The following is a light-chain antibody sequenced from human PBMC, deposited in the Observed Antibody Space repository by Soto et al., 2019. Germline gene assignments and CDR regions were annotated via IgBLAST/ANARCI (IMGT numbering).Light chain of an antibody. CDR3: QQYGNSPFT. V-gene: IGKV3-20*01. Sequence: EIVLTQSPGTLSLSPGERATLSCRASPSVRSNYLAWYQQKPGQAPRLLIYDASSRATGIPDRFSGSGSGTDFTLTISRLEPEDFAAYYCQQYGNSPFTFGRGTKLEIK. CDR1: PSVRSNY. CDR2: DAS. J-gene: IGKJ2*01.